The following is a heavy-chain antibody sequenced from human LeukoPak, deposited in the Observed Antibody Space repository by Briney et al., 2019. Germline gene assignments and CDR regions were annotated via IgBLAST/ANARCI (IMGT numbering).Heavy chain of an antibody. CDR2: INHSGRT. V-gene: IGHV4-34*01. Sequence: PSETLSLTCAVYGGSFSGYYWSWIRQPPGKGLEWIGEINHSGRTNYNPSLKSRVTISVDTSKNQFSLKLSSVTAADTAVYYCARSKSYYGSGSHYKWEYYYMDVWGKGTTVTISS. CDR1: GGSFSGYY. D-gene: IGHD3-10*01. CDR3: ARSKSYYGSGSHYKWEYYYMDV. J-gene: IGHJ6*03.